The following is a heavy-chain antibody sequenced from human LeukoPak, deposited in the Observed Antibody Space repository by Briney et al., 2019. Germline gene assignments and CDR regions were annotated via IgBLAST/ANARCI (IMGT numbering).Heavy chain of an antibody. J-gene: IGHJ6*02. V-gene: IGHV3-23*01. D-gene: IGHD3-10*01. CDR2: ISSTGDST. CDR1: GFTFNFYA. CDR3: ARDYYGSGSYYKDYYYYGMDV. Sequence: GGSLRLSCAASGFTFNFYAMTWVRQAPGKGLEWVSGISSTGDSTYYADSVKGRFTISRDNSKNTLYLQMNSLRAEDTAVYYCARDYYGSGSYYKDYYYYGMDVWGQGTTVTVSS.